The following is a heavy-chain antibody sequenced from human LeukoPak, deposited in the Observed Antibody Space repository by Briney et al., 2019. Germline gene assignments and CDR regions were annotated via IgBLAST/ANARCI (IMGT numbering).Heavy chain of an antibody. J-gene: IGHJ4*02. CDR1: GGSISSSNW. Sequence: PSETLSLTCAVSGGSISSSNWWSWVRQPPGKGLEWIGEIYHSGSTNYNPSLKSRVTISVDKSKNQFSLKLSSVTAADTAVYYCASSIRYSGYEADYWGQGTLVTVSS. D-gene: IGHD5-12*01. CDR3: ASSIRYSGYEADY. CDR2: IYHSGST. V-gene: IGHV4-4*02.